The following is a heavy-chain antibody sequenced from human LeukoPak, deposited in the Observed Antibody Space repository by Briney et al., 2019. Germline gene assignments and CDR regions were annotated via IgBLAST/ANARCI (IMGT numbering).Heavy chain of an antibody. Sequence: VASVKVSCKASGYTFTGYYIHWVRQAPGQGLEWMGWIDPNRGGTNFAERFQGRVTVIMDTSISTAYMELSRLRSDDTAVYYCTRGEVTTSLDYWGQGTLVTVSS. CDR1: GYTFTGYY. CDR2: IDPNRGGT. D-gene: IGHD4-17*01. J-gene: IGHJ4*02. CDR3: TRGEVTTSLDY. V-gene: IGHV1-2*02.